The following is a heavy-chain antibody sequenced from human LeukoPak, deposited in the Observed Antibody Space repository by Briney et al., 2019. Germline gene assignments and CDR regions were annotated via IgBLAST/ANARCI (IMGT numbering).Heavy chain of an antibody. CDR3: ARGGGYCSGGSCHIDY. V-gene: IGHV4-59*01. D-gene: IGHD2-15*01. CDR2: IYYSGST. CDR1: GGSISSYY. J-gene: IGHJ4*02. Sequence: SETLSLTCTVSGGSISSYYWSWIRQPPGKGLEWIGYIYYSGSTNYNPSLKSRVTISVDTSNNQFSLKLSSVTAADTAVYYCARGGGYCSGGSCHIDYWGQGTLVTVSS.